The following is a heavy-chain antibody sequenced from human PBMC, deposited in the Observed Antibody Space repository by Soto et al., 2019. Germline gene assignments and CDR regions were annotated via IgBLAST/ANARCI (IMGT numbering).Heavy chain of an antibody. CDR3: ARVGSRGYCSSTSCYYFDY. Sequence: GGSLRLSCAASGFTFSSYSMNWVRQAPGKGLEWVSSISSSSSYIYYADSVKGRFTISRDNAKNSLYLQMNSLRAEDTAVYYCARVGSRGYCSSTSCYYFDYWGQGTLVTVSS. D-gene: IGHD2-2*01. CDR2: ISSSSSYI. J-gene: IGHJ4*02. CDR1: GFTFSSYS. V-gene: IGHV3-21*01.